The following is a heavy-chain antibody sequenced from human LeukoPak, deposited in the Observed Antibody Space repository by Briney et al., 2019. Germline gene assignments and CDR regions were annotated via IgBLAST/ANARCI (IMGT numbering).Heavy chain of an antibody. CDR3: AATIFGVVITPGDAFDI. V-gene: IGHV7-4-1*02. J-gene: IGHJ3*02. D-gene: IGHD3-3*01. CDR2: INTNTGNP. CDR1: GYTFTSYA. Sequence: ASVKVSCKASGYTFTSYAMNWVRQAPGQGLEWMGWINTNTGNPTYAQGFTGRFVFSLDTSASTAYLQISSLKAEDTAVYYCAATIFGVVITPGDAFDIWGQGTMVTVSS.